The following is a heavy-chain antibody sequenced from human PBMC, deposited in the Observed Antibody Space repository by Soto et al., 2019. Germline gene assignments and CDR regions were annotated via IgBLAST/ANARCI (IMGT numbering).Heavy chain of an antibody. CDR1: GYRFSSYW. V-gene: IGHV5-51*01. CDR3: ASTSEYSSSYYYYGMDV. J-gene: IGHJ6*02. Sequence: PGASLKISCKGSGYRFSSYWIAWVRQMPGKGLEWMGIIYPGDSDTRYGPSFQGQVTISADKSISTAYLQWSSLKASDTAMYYCASTSEYSSSYYYYGMDVWGQGTTVTVSS. D-gene: IGHD6-6*01. CDR2: IYPGDSDT.